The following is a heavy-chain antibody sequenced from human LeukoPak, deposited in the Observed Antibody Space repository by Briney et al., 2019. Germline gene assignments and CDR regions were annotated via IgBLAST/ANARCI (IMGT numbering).Heavy chain of an antibody. V-gene: IGHV4-39*06. J-gene: IGHJ4*02. CDR2: MYDSENI. CDR3: ARQGKGRTFDY. CDR1: GVSISSSLYY. Sequence: SETLSLTCTVSGVSISSSLYYWGWLRQPPGKGLEWIGSMYDSENIYYNPSLKSRATIAVDTSKGQFALKLSSVTAADTAVYYCARQGKGRTFDYWGQGTLVTVSS. D-gene: IGHD1-7*01.